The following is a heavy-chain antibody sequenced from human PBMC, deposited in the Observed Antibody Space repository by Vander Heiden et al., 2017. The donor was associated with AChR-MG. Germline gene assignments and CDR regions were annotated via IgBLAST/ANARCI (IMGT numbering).Heavy chain of an antibody. Sequence: EVLLVESGGGLVQPGGSLRLSCAASGFTLNNYLMHWVRQAPGKGLLWVSHITADGRTTTYADSVKGRFTISRDIARNTLYLQMNSLRDEDTAVYYCVRGGEPPFYWGQGTLVTVSS. D-gene: IGHD2-21*01. CDR2: ITADGRTT. J-gene: IGHJ4*02. CDR3: VRGGEPPFY. CDR1: GFTLNNYL. V-gene: IGHV3-74*01.